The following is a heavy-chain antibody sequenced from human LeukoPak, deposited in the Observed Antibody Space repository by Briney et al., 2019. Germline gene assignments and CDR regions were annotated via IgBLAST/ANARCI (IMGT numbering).Heavy chain of an antibody. CDR3: ARDGFGTGSN. D-gene: IGHD3-16*01. J-gene: IGHJ4*02. CDR1: GLTFSNNW. Sequence: GGPRGLSCAASGLTFSNNWWDWFVRPPGRGRGWVANIKQDGSEKNYVDSVKGRFIISRDNAKNSLYLQMNTLRADDTAVYYCARDGFGTGSNWGQGTLVTVSS. CDR2: IKQDGSEK. V-gene: IGHV3-7*03.